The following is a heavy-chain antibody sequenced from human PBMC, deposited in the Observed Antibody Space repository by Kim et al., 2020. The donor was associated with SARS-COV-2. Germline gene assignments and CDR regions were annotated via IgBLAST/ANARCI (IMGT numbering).Heavy chain of an antibody. CDR1: GGTFSSYA. J-gene: IGHJ2*01. CDR3: AREIGGELRTPIQSYWYFDL. V-gene: IGHV1-69*13. CDR2: IIPIFGTA. Sequence: SVKVSCKASGGTFSSYAISWVRQAPGQGLEWMGGIIPIFGTANYAQKFQGRVTITADESTSTAYMELSSLRSEDTAVYYCAREIGGELRTPIQSYWYFDLWGRGTLVTVSS. D-gene: IGHD1-26*01.